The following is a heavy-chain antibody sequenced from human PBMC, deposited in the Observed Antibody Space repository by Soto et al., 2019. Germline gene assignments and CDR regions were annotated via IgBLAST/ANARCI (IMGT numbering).Heavy chain of an antibody. J-gene: IGHJ3*02. CDR1: GYTFTSYG. Sequence: RASVKVSCKASGYTFTSYGISWVRQAPGQGLEWMGWISAYNGNTNYAQKLQGRVTMTTDTSTSTAYMELRSLRSDDTAVYYCATNYYDSSGYYAEDAFDIWGQGTMVTVSS. CDR3: ATNYYDSSGYYAEDAFDI. D-gene: IGHD3-22*01. CDR2: ISAYNGNT. V-gene: IGHV1-18*04.